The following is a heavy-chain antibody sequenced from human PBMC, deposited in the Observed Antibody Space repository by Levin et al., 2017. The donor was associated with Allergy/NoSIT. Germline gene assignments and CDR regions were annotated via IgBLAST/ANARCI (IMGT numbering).Heavy chain of an antibody. CDR2: IGGRGAST. CDR3: AKAAYGDYVNWFDP. J-gene: IGHJ5*02. Sequence: GGSLRLSCATSGFAFSNYAMNWVRQAPGKGLEWVSSIGGRGASTYYADSVKGRFTISRDNSKNTLYLQMNSLRAEDTAVYYCAKAAYGDYVNWFDPWGQGTLVIVSS. D-gene: IGHD4-17*01. CDR1: GFAFSNYA. V-gene: IGHV3-23*01.